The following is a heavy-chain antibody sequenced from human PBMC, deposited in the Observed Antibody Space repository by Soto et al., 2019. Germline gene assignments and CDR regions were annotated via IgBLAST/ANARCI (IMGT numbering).Heavy chain of an antibody. CDR2: ISSSSSYI. CDR3: ARDQFGFWSRYQQDVDY. Sequence: GGSLRLSCAASGFTFSSYSMNWVRQAPGKGLEWVSSISSSSSYIYYADSVKGRFTISRDNAKNSLYLQMNSLRAEDTAVYYCARDQFGFWSRYQQDVDYWGQGTLVTVSS. CDR1: GFTFSSYS. J-gene: IGHJ4*02. V-gene: IGHV3-21*01. D-gene: IGHD3-3*01.